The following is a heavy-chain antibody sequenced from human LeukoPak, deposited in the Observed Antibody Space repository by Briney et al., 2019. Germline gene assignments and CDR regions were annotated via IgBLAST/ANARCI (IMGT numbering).Heavy chain of an antibody. Sequence: HPGESLRLSCAASGFTFSSYAMSWVRQAPGKGLEWVSAISGSGGSTYYADSVKGRFTIPRDNSRNTLYLQMNSLRAEDTAVYYCAKEKYSSSWYGPENWYFDLWGRGTLVTVSS. CDR3: AKEKYSSSWYGPENWYFDL. CDR1: GFTFSSYA. V-gene: IGHV3-23*01. J-gene: IGHJ2*01. CDR2: ISGSGGST. D-gene: IGHD6-13*01.